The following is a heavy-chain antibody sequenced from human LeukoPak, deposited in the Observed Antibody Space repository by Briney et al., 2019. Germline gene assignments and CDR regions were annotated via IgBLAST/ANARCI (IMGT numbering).Heavy chain of an antibody. V-gene: IGHV1-18*01. CDR3: ARDKGISSIAARPLIF. CDR2: ISAYNGNT. D-gene: IGHD6-6*01. CDR1: GYTFTSYG. J-gene: IGHJ4*02. Sequence: GASVKVSCKASGYTFTSYGISWVRQAPGQGLEWMGWISAYNGNTNYAQKLQGRVTMTTDTSTSTAYMELRSLRSDDTAVYYCARDKGISSIAARPLIFWGQGTLVTVSS.